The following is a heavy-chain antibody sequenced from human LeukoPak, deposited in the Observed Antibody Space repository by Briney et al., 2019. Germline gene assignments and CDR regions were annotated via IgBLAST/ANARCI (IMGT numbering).Heavy chain of an antibody. CDR2: IYGSGST. CDR3: ARNVGWYSHDS. J-gene: IGHJ4*02. CDR1: GDSLSSHY. Sequence: SETLSLICTVSGDSLSSHYWSWIRQPPGKGLEWIGYIYGSGSTHYDPSLRSRVTISEDTSKNQFSLKLTSVTAADTAVYYCARNVGWYSHDSWSQGTLVTVSS. D-gene: IGHD6-19*01. V-gene: IGHV4-59*08.